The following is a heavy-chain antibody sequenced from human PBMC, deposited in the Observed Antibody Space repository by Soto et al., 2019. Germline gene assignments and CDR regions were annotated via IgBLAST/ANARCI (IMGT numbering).Heavy chain of an antibody. D-gene: IGHD2-15*01. CDR3: AKVNVVVVAATFEYEYYFDY. Sequence: PGGSLRLSCVASGFTVSNNYMSWVRQAPGRGLEWVSAISNTGSTYYAGSVKGRSTISRDSSTNTLYLEVNSLRADDTAVYYCAKVNVVVVAATFEYEYYFDYWGQGTLVTVS. CDR2: ISNTGST. CDR1: GFTVSNNY. V-gene: IGHV3-53*01. J-gene: IGHJ4*02.